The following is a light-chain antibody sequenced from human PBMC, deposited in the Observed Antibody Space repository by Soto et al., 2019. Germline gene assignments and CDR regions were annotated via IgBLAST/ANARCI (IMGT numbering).Light chain of an antibody. V-gene: IGLV2-14*01. CDR3: ISYTGSSTSYV. CDR1: SSDVGSYNY. CDR2: EVR. Sequence: QSALTQPASVSGSPGQSITISCTGTSSDVGSYNYVSWYQQHPGKAPKLMIYEVRNRPSGVSSRFSGSKSGNTASLTISGLQAEDEADYYCISYTGSSTSYVFGSGTKLTVL. J-gene: IGLJ1*01.